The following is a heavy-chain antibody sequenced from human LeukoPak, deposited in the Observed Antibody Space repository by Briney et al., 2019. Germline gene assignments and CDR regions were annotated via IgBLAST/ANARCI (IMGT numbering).Heavy chain of an antibody. CDR1: GYSISSGYY. CDR2: INHSGST. D-gene: IGHD3-10*01. CDR3: ARRWGSGSQNP. J-gene: IGHJ5*02. Sequence: SETLSLTCTVSGYSISSGYYWSWIRQPPGKGLEWIGEINHSGSTNYNPSLKSRVTISVDTSKNQFSLKLSSVTAADTAVYYCARRWGSGSQNPWGQGTLVTVSS. V-gene: IGHV4-38-2*02.